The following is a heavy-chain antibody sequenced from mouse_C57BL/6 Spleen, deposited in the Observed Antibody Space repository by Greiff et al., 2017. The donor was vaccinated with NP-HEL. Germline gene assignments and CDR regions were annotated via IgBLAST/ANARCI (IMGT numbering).Heavy chain of an antibody. Sequence: EVNVVESGGGLVKPGGSLKLSCAASGFTFSDYGMHWVRQAPEKGLEWVAYISSGSSTIYYADTVKGRFTISRDNAKNTLFLQMTSLRSEDTAMYYCARQSNYGGVVDYWGQGTTLTVSS. CDR1: GFTFSDYG. CDR2: ISSGSSTI. V-gene: IGHV5-17*01. CDR3: ARQSNYGGVVDY. D-gene: IGHD2-5*01. J-gene: IGHJ2*01.